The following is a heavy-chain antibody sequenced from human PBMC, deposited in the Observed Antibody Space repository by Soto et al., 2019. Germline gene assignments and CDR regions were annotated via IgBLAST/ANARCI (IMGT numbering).Heavy chain of an antibody. D-gene: IGHD1-26*01. J-gene: IGHJ4*02. Sequence: DVQLLESGGGLVQPGASLRLSCVASGFTFSSYTMNWVRQAPGKGLEWVSAISGSGGGTYYADSVKGRLTISRDNSKNTLYLQVNSLRAEDTAVYYCAKGQSGDFHYWGQGTLVTVSP. V-gene: IGHV3-23*01. CDR1: GFTFSSYT. CDR2: ISGSGGGT. CDR3: AKGQSGDFHY.